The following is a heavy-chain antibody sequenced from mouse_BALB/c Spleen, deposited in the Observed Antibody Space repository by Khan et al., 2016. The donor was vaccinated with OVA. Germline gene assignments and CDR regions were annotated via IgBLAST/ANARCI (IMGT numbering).Heavy chain of an antibody. V-gene: IGHV1-9*01. D-gene: IGHD2-2*01. J-gene: IGHJ3*01. CDR1: GYTFSSYW. Sequence: QVRLQQSGGDLMKPGASVKISCKATGYTFSSYWIEWVKQRPGHGLEWIGQIFPGSVSTTYNAKFKGKATFTADTSSNTAYMQLSSLTSEDSAVYYCARGGYGGFAYWGQGTLVTVSA. CDR2: IFPGSVST. CDR3: ARGGYGGFAY.